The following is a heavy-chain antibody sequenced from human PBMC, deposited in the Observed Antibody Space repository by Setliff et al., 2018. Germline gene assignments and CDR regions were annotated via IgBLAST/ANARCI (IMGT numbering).Heavy chain of an antibody. V-gene: IGHV1-69*05. D-gene: IGHD1-26*01. CDR1: GGTLSSYA. CDR2: ITPIFGTA. CDR3: ARLGVGATTGKSYYFDY. Sequence: ASVKVSCKASGGTLSSYAISWVRQAPGQGLEWMGGITPIFGTANYAQKFQGRVTITTDESTSTAYMELSSLRSEDTAVYYCARLGVGATTGKSYYFDYWGQGTLVTVSS. J-gene: IGHJ4*02.